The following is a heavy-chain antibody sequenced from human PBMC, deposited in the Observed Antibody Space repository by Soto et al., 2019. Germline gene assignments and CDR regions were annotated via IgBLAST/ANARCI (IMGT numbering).Heavy chain of an antibody. CDR3: ARHRYSYGVYYFDY. CDR1: VATISNHY. D-gene: IGHD5-18*01. CDR2: IYYSGST. Sequence: SETLSLTCIVSVATISNHYGSWIRQPQGKELEWIGYIYYSGSTNYNPSLTSRVTISVDTSKNQFSLKLSSVTAADTAVYYCARHRYSYGVYYFDYWGQGTLVTVS. J-gene: IGHJ4*02. V-gene: IGHV4-59*08.